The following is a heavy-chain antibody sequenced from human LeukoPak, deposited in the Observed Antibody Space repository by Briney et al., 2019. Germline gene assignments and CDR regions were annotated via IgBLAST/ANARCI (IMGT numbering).Heavy chain of an antibody. CDR1: GHSFGDYY. D-gene: IGHD4-17*01. Sequence: SETLSLTCTVSGHSFGDYYWSWVRQPAGKGLEWIGRIYTSGSTTYNPSLKSRVTMSVDTSKSQFSLNLMSVTAADTAVYYCTRDTGTTGEVKFDPWGQGTLVTVSS. CDR2: IYTSGST. CDR3: TRDTGTTGEVKFDP. J-gene: IGHJ5*02. V-gene: IGHV4-4*07.